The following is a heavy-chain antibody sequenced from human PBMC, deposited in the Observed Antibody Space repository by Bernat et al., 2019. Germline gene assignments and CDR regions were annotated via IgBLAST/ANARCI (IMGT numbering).Heavy chain of an antibody. J-gene: IGHJ4*02. CDR1: GYTFTSYY. CDR2: INPSGGST. V-gene: IGHV1-46*01. D-gene: IGHD5-12*01. CDR3: ARDGRYSGYDIYFDY. Sequence: QVQLVQSGAEVKKPGASVKVSCKASGYTFTSYYMHWVRQAPGQGLEWMGIINPSGGSTSYAQKFQGRVTMTRETSTSTVYMELSSLRSEDTAVYYCARDGRYSGYDIYFDYWGQGTLVTVSS.